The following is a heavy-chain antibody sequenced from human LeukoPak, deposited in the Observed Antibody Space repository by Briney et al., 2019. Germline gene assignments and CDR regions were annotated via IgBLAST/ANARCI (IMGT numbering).Heavy chain of an antibody. D-gene: IGHD3-22*01. CDR3: ARDARPTPGGDYYDSWFDP. V-gene: IGHV1-46*01. CDR1: GYTFTSYY. J-gene: IGHJ5*02. CDR2: INPSGGST. Sequence: GASVKVSCKASGYTFTSYYMHWVRQAPGQGLEWMGIINPSGGSTSYAQKFQGRVTMTRDMSTSTVYMELSSLRSEDTAVYYCARDARPTPGGDYYDSWFDPRGQGTLVTVSS.